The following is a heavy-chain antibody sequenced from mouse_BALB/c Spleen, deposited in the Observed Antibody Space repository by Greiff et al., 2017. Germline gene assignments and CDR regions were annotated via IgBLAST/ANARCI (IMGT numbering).Heavy chain of an antibody. J-gene: IGHJ2*01. CDR2: INPSNGGT. D-gene: IGHD3-1*01. CDR1: GYTFTSYY. CDR3: TRSGYADY. V-gene: IGHV1S81*02. Sequence: QVLLQQSGAELVKPGASVKLSCKASGYTFTSYYMYWVKQRPGQGLEWIGEINPSNGGTNFNEKFKSKATLTVDKSSSTAYMQLSSLTSEDSAVYYGTRSGYADYWGQGTTLTVSS.